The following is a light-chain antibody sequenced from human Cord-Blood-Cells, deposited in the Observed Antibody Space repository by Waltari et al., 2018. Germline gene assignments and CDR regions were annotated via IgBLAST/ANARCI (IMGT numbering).Light chain of an antibody. Sequence: DLQLTQSPSSMSASVGDRVTLPCRASPSISSYLNRYQQKPGKALKLLVYAASSLQSGVPSRFSGSGSGTDFTLTISSLQPEDFATYYCQQSYSTPHTFGQGTKLEIK. V-gene: IGKV1-39*01. CDR1: PSISSY. J-gene: IGKJ2*01. CDR2: AAS. CDR3: QQSYSTPHT.